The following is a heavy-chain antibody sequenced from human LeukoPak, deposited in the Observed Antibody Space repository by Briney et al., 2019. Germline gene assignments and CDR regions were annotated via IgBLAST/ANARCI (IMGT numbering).Heavy chain of an antibody. Sequence: SETLSLTCAVYGGSFSGYYWNWIRQPPGKGLEWIGEINHSGSTNYNPSLKSRVTISVDTSKNLFSLKLSSVTAADTAVYYCARGGATMVRGVHGYWGQGTLVIVSS. V-gene: IGHV4-34*01. J-gene: IGHJ4*02. D-gene: IGHD3-10*01. CDR3: ARGGATMVRGVHGY. CDR2: INHSGST. CDR1: GGSFSGYY.